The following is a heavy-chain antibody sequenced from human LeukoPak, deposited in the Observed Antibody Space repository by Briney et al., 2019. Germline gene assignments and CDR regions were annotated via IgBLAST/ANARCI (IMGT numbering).Heavy chain of an antibody. CDR1: GYTFTSYY. CDR3: AREYSSSWYGNENYYYMDV. CDR2: INPSGGST. V-gene: IGHV1-46*01. Sequence: ASVKVSCKASGYTFTSYYMHWVRQAPGQGLEWMGIINPSGGSTSYAQKFQGRVTMTRDMSTSTVYMELSGLRSEDTAVYYCAREYSSSWYGNENYYYMDVWGKGTTVTVSS. J-gene: IGHJ6*03. D-gene: IGHD6-13*01.